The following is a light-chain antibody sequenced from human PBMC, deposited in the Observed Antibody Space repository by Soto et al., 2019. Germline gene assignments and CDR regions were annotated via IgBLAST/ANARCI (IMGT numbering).Light chain of an antibody. J-gene: IGKJ5*01. CDR3: PQRYNWLIP. V-gene: IGKV3-15*01. CDR2: GAS. Sequence: GMKQSPATLSVSPGERATLSGRASQSVSSNLAWYQQKPGQAPRLLIYGASKRATGFPARFSGSGSGTDFTLTISSLEPEDFSVYYCPQRYNWLIPFCQGRLPAIK. CDR1: QSVSSN.